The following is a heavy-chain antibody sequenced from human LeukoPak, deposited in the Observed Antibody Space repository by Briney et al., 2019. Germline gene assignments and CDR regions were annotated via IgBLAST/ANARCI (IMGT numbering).Heavy chain of an antibody. D-gene: IGHD4-17*01. V-gene: IGHV3-23*01. J-gene: IGHJ4*02. CDR2: ISGSGGST. CDR1: GFTFSSYA. CDR3: AKARVGLRLEFDY. Sequence: GGSLRLSSAASGFTFSSYAMSWVRQAPGKGLEWVSAISGSGGSTYYADSVKGRFTISRDNSKNTLYLQMNSLRAEDTAVYYCAKARVGLRLEFDYWGQGTLVTVSS.